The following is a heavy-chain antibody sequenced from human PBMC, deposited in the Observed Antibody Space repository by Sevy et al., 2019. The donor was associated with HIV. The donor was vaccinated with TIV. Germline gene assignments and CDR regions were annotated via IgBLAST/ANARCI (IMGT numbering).Heavy chain of an antibody. D-gene: IGHD3-16*02. CDR3: ARALHLGELSLN. Sequence: ASVKVSCKASGYTFTGYYMHWVRQAPGQGLEWMGRINPNSGGTNYAQKFQDRVTMTRDTSISTAYMELSRLRSDDTAVYYCARALHLGELSLNWGQGTLVTVSS. J-gene: IGHJ4*02. CDR2: INPNSGGT. V-gene: IGHV1-2*06. CDR1: GYTFTGYY.